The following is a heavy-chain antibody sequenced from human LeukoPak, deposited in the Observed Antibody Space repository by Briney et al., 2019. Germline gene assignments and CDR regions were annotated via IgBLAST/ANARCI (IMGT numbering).Heavy chain of an antibody. CDR1: GFTFSSYA. V-gene: IGHV3-33*08. CDR3: AREGPRGNSQFDY. J-gene: IGHJ4*02. Sequence: GGSLRLSCAASGFTFSSYAMSWVRQAPGKGLEWVALIWYDGSNKYYTDSVKGRFTISRDNSKNTQYLEMNSLRAEDPAIYYCAREGPRGNSQFDYWGQGTLVTVSS. D-gene: IGHD2/OR15-2a*01. CDR2: IWYDGSNK.